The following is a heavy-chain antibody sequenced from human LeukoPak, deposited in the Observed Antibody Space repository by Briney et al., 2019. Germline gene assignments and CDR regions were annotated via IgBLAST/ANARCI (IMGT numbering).Heavy chain of an antibody. CDR3: ARDADANFYYDSSGYYSDAFDI. J-gene: IGHJ3*02. D-gene: IGHD3-22*01. CDR2: ISISTSSI. Sequence: TGGSLRLSCVGSGFTFSSYSMSWVRQAPGKGLEWVSYISISTSSIDYADSVKGRFTISRDNAKNSLYLQMNSLRAEDTAVYYCARDADANFYYDSSGYYSDAFDIWGQGTMVTVSS. CDR1: GFTFSSYS. V-gene: IGHV3-48*04.